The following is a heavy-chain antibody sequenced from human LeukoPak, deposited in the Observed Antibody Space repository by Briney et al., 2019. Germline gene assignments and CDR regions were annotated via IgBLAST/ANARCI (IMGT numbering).Heavy chain of an antibody. V-gene: IGHV4-39*07. CDR2: IYYTGTT. CDR1: GGSISSSSYY. Sequence: SETLSLTCTVSGGSISSSSYYWGWIRQPPGKGLEWIGGIYYTGTTFDNPSLKSRVTLSVDTSKNQFSLRLTSVTAADTAFYYCAREEYSSDWYGHDSWGQGTLVTVSS. D-gene: IGHD6-13*01. CDR3: AREEYSSDWYGHDS. J-gene: IGHJ4*02.